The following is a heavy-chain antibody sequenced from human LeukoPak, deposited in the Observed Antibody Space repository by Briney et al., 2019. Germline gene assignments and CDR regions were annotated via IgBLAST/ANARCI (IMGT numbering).Heavy chain of an antibody. D-gene: IGHD3-10*01. J-gene: IGHJ4*02. V-gene: IGHV3-74*03. CDR2: IKNDGSDT. CDR3: VNYGWGRPA. Sequence: GGSLRLSCAASGLTFSSYWMHWVRQAPGKGLVWVSRIKNDGSDTTYADSVKGRFTISRDNAKNMLYLQMNSLRAEDTAVYYCVNYGWGRPAWGQGTLVTVSS. CDR1: GLTFSSYW.